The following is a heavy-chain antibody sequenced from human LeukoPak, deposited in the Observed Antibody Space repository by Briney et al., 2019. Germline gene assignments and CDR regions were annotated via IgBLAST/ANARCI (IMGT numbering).Heavy chain of an antibody. V-gene: IGHV4-38-2*01. CDR2: IYHSGST. D-gene: IGHD4-23*01. CDR3: ARHSTTSLRWYAYYFDY. CDR1: GYSISSGYY. J-gene: IGHJ4*02. Sequence: PLETLSLTCAVSGYSISSGYYWGWIRQPPGKGLEWIGSIYHSGSTYYNPSLKSRVTISVDTSKNQFSLKLSSVTAADTAVYYCARHSTTSLRWYAYYFDYWGQGTLVTVSS.